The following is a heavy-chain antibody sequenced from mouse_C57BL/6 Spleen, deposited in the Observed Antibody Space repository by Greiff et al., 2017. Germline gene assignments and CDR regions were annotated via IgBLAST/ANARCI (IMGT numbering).Heavy chain of an antibody. CDR1: GYTFTSYW. V-gene: IGHV1-69*01. Sequence: QVQLQQPGAELVMPGASVKLSCTASGYTFTSYWMHWVKQRPGQGLEWIGEIDPSDSYTNYNQKFKGKSTLTVDKSSSTAYMQLSSLTSEDSAVYYCATLYDGYYGWFAYWGQGTLVTVSA. D-gene: IGHD2-3*01. J-gene: IGHJ3*01. CDR2: IDPSDSYT. CDR3: ATLYDGYYGWFAY.